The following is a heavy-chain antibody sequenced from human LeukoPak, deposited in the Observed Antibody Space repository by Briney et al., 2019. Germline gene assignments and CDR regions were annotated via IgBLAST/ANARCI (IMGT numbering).Heavy chain of an antibody. D-gene: IGHD2-2*01. CDR2: IRYDGSNK. J-gene: IGHJ4*02. CDR1: GFPFNTYN. V-gene: IGHV3-30*02. CDR3: AKDHCSSTSCYYFDY. Sequence: PGGSLRLSCAAPGFPFNTYNLHWIRQAPGRGLEWVSFIRYDGSNKYYADSVKGRFTISRDNTLYLQMSSLRAEDTAVYYCAKDHCSSTSCYYFDYWGQGTLVTVSS.